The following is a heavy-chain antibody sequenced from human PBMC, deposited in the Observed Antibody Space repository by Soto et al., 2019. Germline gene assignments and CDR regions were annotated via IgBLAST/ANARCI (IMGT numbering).Heavy chain of an antibody. Sequence: QVQLQESGPGLVKPSQTLSLTCTVSGDSMTTVGYYWTWIRQHPGQGLEWIGFISYSGSTYYSSSLQGRVSIPADTSKNQFSLKLNSVTAADTAVYYCTRGDYWGQGTLVTVSS. V-gene: IGHV4-31*03. CDR3: TRGDY. CDR1: GDSMTTVGYY. J-gene: IGHJ4*02. CDR2: ISYSGST.